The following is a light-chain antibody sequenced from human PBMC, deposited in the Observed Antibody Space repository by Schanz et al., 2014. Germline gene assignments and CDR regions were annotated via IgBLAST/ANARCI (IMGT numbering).Light chain of an antibody. J-gene: IGKJ1*01. Sequence: EIVLTQSPGTLSLSPGERATLSCRASQTVASDYLAWYQHIPGQAPRLLIYGASSRATGIPDRFSGSGSGTDFTLTINRLEPEDFAVYYCQQYVESPGTFGQGTRLEI. CDR2: GAS. CDR3: QQYVESPGT. V-gene: IGKV3-20*01. CDR1: QTVASDY.